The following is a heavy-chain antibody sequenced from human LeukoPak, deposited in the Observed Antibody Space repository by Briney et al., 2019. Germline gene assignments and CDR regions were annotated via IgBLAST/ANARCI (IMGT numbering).Heavy chain of an antibody. D-gene: IGHD5-12*01. CDR1: GFTFSSYN. CDR3: ARERLPDAFDI. V-gene: IGHV3-21*01. Sequence: AGGSLRLSCAASGFTFSSYNMNWVRQAPGKGLEWVSFISSSSSYIYYADSVKGRFTISRDNAKNSLYLQMNNLRAEDTAVYYCARERLPDAFDIWGQGTMVTVSS. J-gene: IGHJ3*02. CDR2: ISSSSSYI.